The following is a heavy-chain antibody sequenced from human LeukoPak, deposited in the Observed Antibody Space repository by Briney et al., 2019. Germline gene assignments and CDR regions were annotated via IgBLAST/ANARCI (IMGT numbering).Heavy chain of an antibody. D-gene: IGHD3-10*01. CDR3: ARAEYYYGSGSRLDY. J-gene: IGHJ4*02. Sequence: PSETLSLTCTVSGGSISSSSYYWGWIRQPPGKGLEWIGSIYYSGSTYYNPSLKSRVTISVDTSKNQFSLKLSSVTAADTAVYYCARAEYYYGSGSRLDYWGQGTLVTVSS. CDR1: GGSISSSSYY. V-gene: IGHV4-39*01. CDR2: IYYSGST.